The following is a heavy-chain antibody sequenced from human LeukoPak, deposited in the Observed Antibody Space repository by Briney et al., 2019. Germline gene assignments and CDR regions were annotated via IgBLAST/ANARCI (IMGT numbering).Heavy chain of an antibody. CDR2: INSDGSST. Sequence: GGSLRLSCAASGFTFSSYWMHWVRQAPGKGLVWVSRINSDGSSTSYADSVKGRFTISRDNGKDTLYLQINSLRAEDTAVYYCARVGYSSSRFYYYYGMDVWGQGTTVTVSS. D-gene: IGHD6-6*01. J-gene: IGHJ6*02. V-gene: IGHV3-74*01. CDR3: ARVGYSSSRFYYYYGMDV. CDR1: GFTFSSYW.